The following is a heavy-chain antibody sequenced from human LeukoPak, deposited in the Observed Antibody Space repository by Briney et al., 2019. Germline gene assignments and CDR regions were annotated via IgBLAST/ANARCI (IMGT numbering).Heavy chain of an antibody. V-gene: IGHV1-69*06. CDR2: IIPIFGTA. Sequence: GASVKVSCKASGGTFSSYAISWVRQAPGQGLEWMGGIIPIFGTANYAQKFQGRVTITADTSTDTAYMELSSLRSEDTAVYYCATDRGSGYYYYWGQGTLVTVSS. CDR3: ATDRGSGYYYY. D-gene: IGHD3-22*01. J-gene: IGHJ4*02. CDR1: GGTFSSYA.